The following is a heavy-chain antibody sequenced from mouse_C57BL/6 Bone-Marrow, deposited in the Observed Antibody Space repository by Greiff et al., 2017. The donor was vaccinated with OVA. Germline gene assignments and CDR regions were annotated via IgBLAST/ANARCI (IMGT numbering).Heavy chain of an antibody. CDR2: IHPNSGST. CDR3: ALGYLFLDY. D-gene: IGHD1-1*01. CDR1: GYTFTSYW. J-gene: IGHJ2*01. Sequence: QVQLQQPGAELVKPGASVKLSCKASGYTFTSYWMHWVKQRPGQGLEWIGMIHPNSGSTNYDEKFKSQATMTVDKSSITAYMQLSSLTSEDSAVYYCALGYLFLDYWGQGTTLTVSS. V-gene: IGHV1-64*01.